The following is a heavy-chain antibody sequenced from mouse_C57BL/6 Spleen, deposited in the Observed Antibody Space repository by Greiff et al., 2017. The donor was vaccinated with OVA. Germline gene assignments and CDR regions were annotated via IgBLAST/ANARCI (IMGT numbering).Heavy chain of an antibody. V-gene: IGHV1-55*01. CDR2: IYPGSGST. J-gene: IGHJ2*01. D-gene: IGHD1-1*01. CDR1: GYTFTSYW. Sequence: QVQLQQPGAELVKPGASVKMSCKASGYTFTSYWITWVKQRPGQGLAWIGAIYPGSGSTNYNEKFKSKATLTVDTSSITAYMQLSSLTSEESAVYYGARNGSSPYDFDYWGQGTTRTVSS. CDR3: ARNGSSPYDFDY.